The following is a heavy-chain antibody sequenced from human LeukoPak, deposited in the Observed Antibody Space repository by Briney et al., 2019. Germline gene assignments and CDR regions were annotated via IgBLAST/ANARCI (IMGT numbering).Heavy chain of an antibody. CDR3: ASFEYSSSYYFDY. D-gene: IGHD6-6*01. V-gene: IGHV4-59*01. J-gene: IGHJ4*02. CDR1: GGSISSYY. CDR2: IYYSGST. Sequence: GSLRLSCTVSGGSISSYYWSWIRQPPGKGLEWIGYIYYSGSTNYNPSLKSRVTISVDTSKNQFSLKLSSVTAADTAVYYCASFEYSSSYYFDYWGQGTLVTVSS.